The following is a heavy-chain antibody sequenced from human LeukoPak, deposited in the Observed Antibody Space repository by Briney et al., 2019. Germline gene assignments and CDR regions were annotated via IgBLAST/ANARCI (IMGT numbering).Heavy chain of an antibody. Sequence: GSLRLSCAASGFTFSDYYMSWIRQAPGKGLEWIGSIYSNGGTYYNPSLKSRVTISVDTSKNQFSLRLSSVTAADTAVYYCARRDLRELDYWGQGTLVTVSS. CDR2: IYSNGGT. CDR3: ARRDLRELDY. CDR1: GFTFSDYY. J-gene: IGHJ4*02. V-gene: IGHV4-59*05. D-gene: IGHD1-7*01.